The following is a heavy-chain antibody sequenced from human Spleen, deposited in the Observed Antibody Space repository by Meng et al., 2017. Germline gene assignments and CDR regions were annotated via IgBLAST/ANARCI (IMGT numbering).Heavy chain of an antibody. CDR3: ARPSEPRGGNWYFDL. Sequence: KVSCKGSGYSFTSYWIGWVRQMPGKGLEWMGIIYPGDSDTRYSPSFQGQVTISADKSISTAYLQWSSLKASDTAMYYCARPSEPRGGNWYFDLWGRGTLVTVSS. J-gene: IGHJ2*01. D-gene: IGHD1-14*01. CDR1: GYSFTSYW. CDR2: IYPGDSDT. V-gene: IGHV5-51*01.